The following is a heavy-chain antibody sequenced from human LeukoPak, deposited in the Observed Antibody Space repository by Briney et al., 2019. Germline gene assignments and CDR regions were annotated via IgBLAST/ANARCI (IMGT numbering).Heavy chain of an antibody. CDR3: AKDHIVVVPAAHY. CDR2: ISYDGSNK. D-gene: IGHD2-2*01. CDR1: GFTFSSYT. Sequence: GRSLRLSCAASGFTFSSYTMHWVRQAPGKGLEWVAVISYDGSNKYYADSVKGRFTISRDNSKNTLYLQMNSLRAEDTAVYYCAKDHIVVVPAAHYWGQGTLVTVSS. V-gene: IGHV3-30-3*01. J-gene: IGHJ4*02.